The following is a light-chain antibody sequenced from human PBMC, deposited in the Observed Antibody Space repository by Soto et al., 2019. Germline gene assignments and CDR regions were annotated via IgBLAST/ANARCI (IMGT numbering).Light chain of an antibody. J-gene: IGKJ5*01. CDR2: ATS. CDR3: KQYGGSPLLT. CDR1: QSVSSRF. V-gene: IGKV3-20*01. Sequence: VLTQSPGTLSLSPGERATLSCRASQSVSSRFLAWYQQKPGQAPRLLLYATSSRATGIPDRFSGGGSGTDFTLTISRLEPEDFAVYYCKQYGGSPLLTFGQGTRLEIK.